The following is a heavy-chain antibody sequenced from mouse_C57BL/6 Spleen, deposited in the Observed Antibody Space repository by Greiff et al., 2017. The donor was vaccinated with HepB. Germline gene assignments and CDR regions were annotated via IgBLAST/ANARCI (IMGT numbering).Heavy chain of an antibody. D-gene: IGHD1-1*01. CDR1: GFSLTSYG. Sequence: QVQLKQSGPGLVAPSQSLSITCTVSGFSLTSYGVHWVRQPPGKGLEWLVVIWSDGSTTYNSALKSRLSISKDNSKSQVFLKMNSLQTDDTALYYCARGRLKFPLITTVVNAMDYWGQGTSVTVSS. CDR3: ARGRLKFPLITTVVNAMDY. CDR2: IWSDGST. V-gene: IGHV2-6*03. J-gene: IGHJ4*01.